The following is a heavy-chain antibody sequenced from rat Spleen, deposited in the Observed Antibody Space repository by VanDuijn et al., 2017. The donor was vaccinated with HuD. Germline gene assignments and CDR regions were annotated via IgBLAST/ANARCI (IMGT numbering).Heavy chain of an antibody. D-gene: IGHD1-1*01. J-gene: IGHJ2*01. Sequence: EVQLVESDGGLVQPGRSLNLSCVASGFIFSDYYMAWVRQAPTKGLEWVATISYVGSITYYRDSVKGRFTISRDNAKSTLSLQMDSLRSEDTATYYCARRRRDWFYFDYWGQGVMVTVSS. CDR1: GFIFSDYY. CDR3: ARRRRDWFYFDY. CDR2: ISYVGSIT. V-gene: IGHV5-29*01.